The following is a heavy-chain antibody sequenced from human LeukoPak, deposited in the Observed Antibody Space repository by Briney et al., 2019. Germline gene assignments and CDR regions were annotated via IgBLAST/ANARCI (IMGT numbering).Heavy chain of an antibody. Sequence: SDTLSLTCAVYGGSFSGYYWSWIRQPPGKGLEWIGEINHSGSTNYNPSLKSRVTISVDTSKNQFSLKLSSVTAADTAVYYCAREHYYGSGSYYNARSWFDPWGXXTLVTVSS. CDR3: AREHYYGSGSYYNARSWFDP. V-gene: IGHV4-34*01. CDR1: GGSFSGYY. CDR2: INHSGST. D-gene: IGHD3-10*01. J-gene: IGHJ5*02.